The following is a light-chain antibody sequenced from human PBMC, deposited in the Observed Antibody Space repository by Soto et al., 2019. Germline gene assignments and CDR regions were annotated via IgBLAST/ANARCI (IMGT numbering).Light chain of an antibody. Sequence: DIQMTQSPSTLSASVVDRVTITCLASETISSWLAWYQQKEGKAPKLLMYDASTLESGVPPRFSGSRSGTEFTLTISSLQPDDCGTYYCQQYHSFFSVTFGQGTKVDI. V-gene: IGKV1-5*01. CDR3: QQYHSFFSVT. J-gene: IGKJ1*01. CDR2: DAS. CDR1: ETISSW.